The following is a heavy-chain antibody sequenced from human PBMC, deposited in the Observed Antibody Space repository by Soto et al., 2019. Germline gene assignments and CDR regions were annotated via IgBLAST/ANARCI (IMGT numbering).Heavy chain of an antibody. V-gene: IGHV1-18*01. CDR3: ASPPLCVVSIHAFDL. CDR1: GYTFTSYG. CDR2: ISAYNGNT. D-gene: IGHD2-8*02. Sequence: QVQLVQSGAEVKKPGASVKVSCKASGYTFTSYGISWVRQAPGQGLEWMGWISAYNGNTNNAQKVKGRVTMTTDTPXXQPYNEIRSLGPDETAVYYCASPPLCVVSIHAFDLWGQGTMVTV. J-gene: IGHJ3*01.